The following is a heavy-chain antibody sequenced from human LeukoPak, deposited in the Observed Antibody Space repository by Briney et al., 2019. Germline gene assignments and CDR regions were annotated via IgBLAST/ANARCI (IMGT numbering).Heavy chain of an antibody. Sequence: GGSLRLSCAASGFTFSSYGMHWVRQAPGKGLEWVAVIWYDGSNKYYADSVKGRFTISRDNSKNTLYLQMNSLRAEDTAVYYCAREGGDYWYLDLWGRGTLVTVSS. CDR3: AREGGDYWYLDL. D-gene: IGHD4-17*01. CDR1: GFTFSSYG. CDR2: IWYDGSNK. V-gene: IGHV3-33*01. J-gene: IGHJ2*01.